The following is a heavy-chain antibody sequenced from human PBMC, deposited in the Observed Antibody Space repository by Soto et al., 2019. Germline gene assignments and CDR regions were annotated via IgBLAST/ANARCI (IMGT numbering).Heavy chain of an antibody. CDR2: IYYSWST. CDR1: GGSISSGGYH. CDR3: ARARRGYLGLRRWFDP. V-gene: IGHV4-31*01. J-gene: IGHJ5*02. D-gene: IGHD1-7*01. Sequence: SETLSLTCTVSGGSISSGGYHWSWIRQHPVKGLECIGYIYYSWSTYYNPSLNSLVTISVDTSKNQFSLKLSSVTAADTAVYYCARARRGYLGLRRWFDPWGQGSLDRVTS.